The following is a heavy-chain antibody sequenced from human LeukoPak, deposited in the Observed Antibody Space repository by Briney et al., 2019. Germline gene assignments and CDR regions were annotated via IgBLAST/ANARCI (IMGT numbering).Heavy chain of an antibody. CDR3: ARTDYGDYVGGGGFDY. CDR1: GYTFTSYG. D-gene: IGHD4-17*01. J-gene: IGHJ4*02. Sequence: GASVKVSCKASGYTFTSYGISWVRQAPGQGLEWMGWISAYNGNTNYAQKLQGRVTVTTDTSTSTAYMELRSLRSDDTAVYYCARTDYGDYVGGGGFDYWGQGTLVTVSS. V-gene: IGHV1-18*01. CDR2: ISAYNGNT.